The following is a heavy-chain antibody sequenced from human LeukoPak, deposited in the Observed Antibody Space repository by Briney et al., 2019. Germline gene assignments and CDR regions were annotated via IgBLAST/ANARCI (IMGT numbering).Heavy chain of an antibody. CDR2: ISGSGGST. CDR3: AKDRGSSWPHGFDY. CDR1: GFTFSSYA. V-gene: IGHV3-23*01. J-gene: IGHJ4*02. Sequence: GGSLRLSCAASGFTFSSYAMSWVRQAPGKGLEWVSAISGSGGSTYYADSVKGRFTTSRDNSKNTLYLQMSSLRAEDTAVYYCAKDRGSSWPHGFDYWGQGTLVTVSS. D-gene: IGHD6-13*01.